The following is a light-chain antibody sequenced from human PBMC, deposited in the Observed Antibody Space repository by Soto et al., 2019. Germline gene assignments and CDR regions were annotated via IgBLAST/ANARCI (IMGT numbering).Light chain of an antibody. J-gene: IGKJ1*01. V-gene: IGKV1-6*01. CDR3: QQYYSYPRT. CDR2: TAS. CDR1: RDIGSD. Sequence: ATQMTQSPSSLSASVGDRITITCRASRDIGSDLSWYQQKPGKAPTLLIYTASILQSGVPSRFSGSGSGTDFTLTISCLQSEDFATYYCQQYYSYPRTFGQGTKVDIK.